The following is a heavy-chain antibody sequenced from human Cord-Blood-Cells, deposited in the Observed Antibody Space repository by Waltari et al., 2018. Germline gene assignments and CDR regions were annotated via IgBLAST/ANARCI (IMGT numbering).Heavy chain of an antibody. D-gene: IGHD6-13*01. CDR2: ISSSSSYI. CDR1: GFTFSSYS. CDR3: ARDSSSSWYYYYYGMDV. J-gene: IGHJ6*02. V-gene: IGHV3-21*01. Sequence: EVQLVESGGGLVKPGGSLRLSCAASGFTFSSYSMNWVRQAPGKGLEWVSSISSSSSYINYADSVKCRFTISRDNAKNSLYLQMNSLRAEDTAVYYCARDSSSSWYYYYYGMDVWGQGTTVTVSS.